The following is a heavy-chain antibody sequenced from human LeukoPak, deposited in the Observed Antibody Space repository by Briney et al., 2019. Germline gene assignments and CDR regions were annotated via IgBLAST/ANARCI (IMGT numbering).Heavy chain of an antibody. D-gene: IGHD3-3*01. J-gene: IGHJ5*02. CDR1: GFTFSSYW. V-gene: IGHV3-7*01. Sequence: GGSLRLSRAASGFTFSSYWMSWVRQAPGKGLEWVANIKQDGSEKYYVDSVKGRFTISRDNAKNSLYLQMNSLRAEDTAVYYCARELNAYYDFWSGPENWFDPWGQGTLVTVSS. CDR2: IKQDGSEK. CDR3: ARELNAYYDFWSGPENWFDP.